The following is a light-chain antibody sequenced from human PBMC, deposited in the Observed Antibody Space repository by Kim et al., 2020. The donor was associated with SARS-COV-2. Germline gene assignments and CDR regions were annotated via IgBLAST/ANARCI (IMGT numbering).Light chain of an antibody. CDR1: SGHSSYA. V-gene: IGLV4-69*01. Sequence: ASVKLTCTLSSGHSSYAIAWHQQQPEKGPRYLMKLNSDGSHSKGDGIPVRFSGSSSGAERYLTISSLQSEDEADYYCQTWGTGIRVFGGGTQLTVL. CDR3: QTWGTGIRV. J-gene: IGLJ3*02. CDR2: LNSDGSH.